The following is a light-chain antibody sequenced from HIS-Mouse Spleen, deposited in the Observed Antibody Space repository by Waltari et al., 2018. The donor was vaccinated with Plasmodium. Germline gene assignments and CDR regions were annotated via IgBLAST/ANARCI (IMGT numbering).Light chain of an antibody. J-gene: IGKJ3*01. CDR1: QSVSSSY. CDR3: QQYGCSRFT. Sequence: EIVLTQSPGTLSLSPGERATLSCRASQSVSSSYLAWYQQKPGQAPRLLIYCASSRATGIPDRLSGRCSGTDFTLTISRLDPEDSAVYYCQQYGCSRFTFGPGTKVDIK. CDR2: CAS. V-gene: IGKV3-20*01.